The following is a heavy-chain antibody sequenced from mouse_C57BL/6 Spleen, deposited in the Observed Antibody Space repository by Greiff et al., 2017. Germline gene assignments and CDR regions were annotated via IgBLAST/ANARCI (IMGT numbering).Heavy chain of an antibody. V-gene: IGHV7-3*01. D-gene: IGHD2-1*01. Sequence: EVQLVESGGGLVQPGGSLSLSCAASGFTFTAYYMSWFRQPPGKALEWLGFISHKANGYTTDYSASVQARFTISRDNSQSILYLQMNAQRAEDSATYYSARYSNHRDYGGKGTTLTVSS. CDR3: ARYSNHRDY. J-gene: IGHJ2*01. CDR1: GFTFTAYY. CDR2: ISHKANGYTT.